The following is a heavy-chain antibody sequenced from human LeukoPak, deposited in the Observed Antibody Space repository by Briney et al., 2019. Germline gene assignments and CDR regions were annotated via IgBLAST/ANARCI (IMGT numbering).Heavy chain of an antibody. Sequence: RGESLKISCKGSGYSFTSYWIGWVRQMPGKGLEWTGIIYPGDSDTRYSPSFQGQVTISADKSISTAYLQWSSLEASDTAMYYCARRAGYYTGSYYYYMDVWGKGTTVTVSS. V-gene: IGHV5-51*01. D-gene: IGHD3/OR15-3a*01. CDR2: IYPGDSDT. CDR3: ARRAGYYTGSYYYYMDV. CDR1: GYSFTSYW. J-gene: IGHJ6*03.